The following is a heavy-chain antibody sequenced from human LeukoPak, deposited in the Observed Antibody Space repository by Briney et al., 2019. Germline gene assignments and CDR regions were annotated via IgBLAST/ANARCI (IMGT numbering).Heavy chain of an antibody. CDR1: RFTFSNAW. D-gene: IGHD4/OR15-4a*01. V-gene: IGHV3-15*01. Sequence: GGSLRLSCAASRFTFSNAWMNWVRQAPAQGLEWVGRIKSKADGETTDYAAPVKGRFTISSDDSNNMVYLQMNSLKIEDTAVYYCAIDEPNYAPYDFDYWGQGTLVTVSS. CDR3: AIDEPNYAPYDFDY. CDR2: IKSKADGETT. J-gene: IGHJ4*02.